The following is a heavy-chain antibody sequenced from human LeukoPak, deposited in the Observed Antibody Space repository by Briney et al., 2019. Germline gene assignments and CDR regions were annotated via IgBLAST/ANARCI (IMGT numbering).Heavy chain of an antibody. CDR2: MNPNSGNT. CDR1: GYTFTSYD. J-gene: IGHJ4*02. Sequence: ASVKVSCKASGYTFTSYDINWVRQATGQGLEWMGWMNPNSGNTGYAQKFQGRVTMTRNTSTSTAYMELSSLRSEDTAVYYCARGAGPTTSPNYYDSSGYYLWYFDYWGQGTLVTVSS. V-gene: IGHV1-8*01. D-gene: IGHD3-22*01. CDR3: ARGAGPTTSPNYYDSSGYYLWYFDY.